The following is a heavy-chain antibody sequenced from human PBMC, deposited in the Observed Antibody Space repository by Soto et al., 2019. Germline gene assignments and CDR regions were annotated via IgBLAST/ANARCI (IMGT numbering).Heavy chain of an antibody. J-gene: IGHJ6*02. D-gene: IGHD1-26*01. CDR1: GGSISSYY. CDR3: ARSWQPSELGGYYYYYYGMDV. CDR2: IYTSGST. V-gene: IGHV4-4*07. Sequence: KPSETLSLTCTVSGGSISSYYWSWIRQPAGKGLEWIGRIYTSGSTNYNPSLKSRVTMSVDTSKNQFSLKLSSVTAADTAVYYCARSWQPSELGGYYYYYYGMDVWGQGTTVTVSS.